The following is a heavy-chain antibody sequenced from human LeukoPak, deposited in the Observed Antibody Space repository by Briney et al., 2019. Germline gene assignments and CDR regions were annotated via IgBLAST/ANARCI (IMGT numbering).Heavy chain of an antibody. CDR3: AKDRSSARALVGAYYFDY. J-gene: IGHJ4*02. CDR2: ISSSSSTI. D-gene: IGHD1-26*01. Sequence: PGGSLRLSCAASGLTISSYSMNWVRQAPGKGLQWVSYISSSSSTIYYADSVKGRFTISRDNAKNSLYLQMNSLRAEDTAVYYCAKDRSSARALVGAYYFDYWGQGTLVTVSS. V-gene: IGHV3-48*01. CDR1: GLTISSYS.